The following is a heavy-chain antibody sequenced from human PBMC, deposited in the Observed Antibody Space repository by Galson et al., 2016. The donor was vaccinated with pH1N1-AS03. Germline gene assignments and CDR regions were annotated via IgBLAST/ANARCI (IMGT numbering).Heavy chain of an antibody. J-gene: IGHJ4*02. CDR3: VRPSSGSSRY. D-gene: IGHD1-26*01. CDR2: ISYSGDTE. CDR1: GFPFSGYE. V-gene: IGHV3-48*03. Sequence: LRLSCAASGFPFSGYEMNWVRQAPGKGLEWISYISYSGDTENYADSVKGRFSISRDNAKNSLYLQMSALRPEDTAVYYCVRPSSGSSRYWGPGTLVTVSS.